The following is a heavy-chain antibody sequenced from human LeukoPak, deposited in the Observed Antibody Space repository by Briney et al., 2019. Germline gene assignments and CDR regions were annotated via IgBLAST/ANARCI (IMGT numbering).Heavy chain of an antibody. Sequence: PGGSLRLSCAASGFTFSNYAMSWVRQATGKGLEWVSAISGSGGGTYYADSVKGRFTISRDSSKNTLYLQMNSLRAEDTAVYCCAKGSDFLFHYWGQGTLVTVSS. CDR2: ISGSGGGT. CDR3: AKGSDFLFHY. CDR1: GFTFSNYA. J-gene: IGHJ4*02. V-gene: IGHV3-23*01. D-gene: IGHD3-10*01.